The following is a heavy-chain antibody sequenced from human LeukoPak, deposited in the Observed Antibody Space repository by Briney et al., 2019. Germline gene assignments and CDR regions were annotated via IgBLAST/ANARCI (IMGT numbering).Heavy chain of an antibody. D-gene: IGHD2-15*01. V-gene: IGHV3-23*01. CDR2: ISGSGGST. J-gene: IGHJ4*02. CDR3: AKDRVPLGYCSGGSCHFDY. Sequence: GGSLRLSCAGSGFSFKSYAMSWVRQAPGKGLEWVSAISGSGGSTYYADSVKGRFTISRDSSKNTLYLQMNSLRAEDTAVYFRAKDRVPLGYCSGGSCHFDYWGQGTLVTVSS. CDR1: GFSFKSYA.